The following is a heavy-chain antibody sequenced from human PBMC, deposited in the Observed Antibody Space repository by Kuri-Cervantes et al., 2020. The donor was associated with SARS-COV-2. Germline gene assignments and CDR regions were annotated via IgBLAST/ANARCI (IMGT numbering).Heavy chain of an antibody. CDR3: ARRTSGWQRLVDY. D-gene: IGHD6-19*01. CDR2: IYHSGST. J-gene: IGHJ4*02. V-gene: IGHV4-4*02. Sequence: SETLSLTCAVSGGSISSSNWWSWVRQPPGKGLEWIGEIYHSGSTNYNPSLKSRVTILVDKSKNQFSLKLSSVTAADTAVYYCARRTSGWQRLVDYWGQGTRVTVSS. CDR1: GGSISSSNW.